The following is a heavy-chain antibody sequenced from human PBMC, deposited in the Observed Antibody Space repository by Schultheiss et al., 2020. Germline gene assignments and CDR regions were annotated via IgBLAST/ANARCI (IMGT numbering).Heavy chain of an antibody. CDR1: GYSISSGYY. V-gene: IGHV4-38-2*01. CDR2: IYHSGST. Sequence: SQTLSLTCAVSGYSISSGYYWGWIRQPPGKGLEWIGSIYHSGSTYYNPSLKSRVTISVDTSKNQFSLKLSSVTAADTAVYYCARAPRIAVAHAKYGMDVWGQGTTVTVSS. CDR3: ARAPRIAVAHAKYGMDV. J-gene: IGHJ6*02. D-gene: IGHD6-19*01.